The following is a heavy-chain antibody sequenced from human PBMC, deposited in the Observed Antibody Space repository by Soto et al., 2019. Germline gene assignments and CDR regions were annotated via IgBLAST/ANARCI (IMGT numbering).Heavy chain of an antibody. Sequence: SETLSLTCAVYGGSFSGYYWSWIRQPPGKGLEWIGEINHSGSTNYNPSLKSRVTISVDTSKNQFSLKLSSVTAADTAVYYCARGTNYDFWTSSWFDPWGQGTLVTVSS. CDR2: INHSGST. V-gene: IGHV4-34*01. D-gene: IGHD3-3*01. J-gene: IGHJ5*02. CDR3: ARGTNYDFWTSSWFDP. CDR1: GGSFSGYY.